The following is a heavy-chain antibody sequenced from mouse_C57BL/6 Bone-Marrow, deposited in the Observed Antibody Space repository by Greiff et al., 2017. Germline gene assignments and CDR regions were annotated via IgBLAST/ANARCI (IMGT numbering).Heavy chain of an antibody. CDR2: IDPETGGT. J-gene: IGHJ1*03. CDR1: GYTFTDYE. D-gene: IGHD3-2*01. CDR3: ARDSVNSSVRFLDV. V-gene: IGHV1-15*01. Sequence: QVQLQQSGAELVRPGASVTLSCKASGYTFTDYEMHWVKQTPVHGLDWIGAIDPETGGTDYNQKFKGKAILTADKSSSTAYMELRSLTSEDSAVYYCARDSVNSSVRFLDVGGTGTSATVSA.